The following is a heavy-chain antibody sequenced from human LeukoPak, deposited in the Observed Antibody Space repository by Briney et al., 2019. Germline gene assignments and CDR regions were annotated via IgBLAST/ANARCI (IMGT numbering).Heavy chain of an antibody. J-gene: IGHJ5*02. CDR2: INHSGST. CDR1: GGSFSGFY. Sequence: PSETLSLTCAVYGGSFSGFYWSWIRQPPGKGLEWIGEINHSGSTNYNPSLKSRVTISVDTSKKQFSLKLSSVTAADTAVYYCAREDMITFGGVIVTWGQGTLVTVSS. D-gene: IGHD3-16*02. V-gene: IGHV4-34*01. CDR3: AREDMITFGGVIVT.